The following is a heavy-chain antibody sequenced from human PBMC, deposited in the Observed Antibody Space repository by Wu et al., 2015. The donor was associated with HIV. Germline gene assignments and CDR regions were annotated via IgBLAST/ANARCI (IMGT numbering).Heavy chain of an antibody. CDR3: ARDPVVAATPSVPFYYYYGMDV. CDR2: IIPIFGTA. Sequence: QVQLVQSGAEVKKPGSSVKVSCKASGGTFSSYAISWVRQAPGQGLEWMGGIIPIFGTANYAQKFQGRVTITADESTSTAYMELSSLRSEDTAVYYCARDPVVAATPSVPFYYYYGMDVWGQGTTVTVSS. CDR1: GGTFSSYA. J-gene: IGHJ6*02. V-gene: IGHV1-69*12. D-gene: IGHD2-15*01.